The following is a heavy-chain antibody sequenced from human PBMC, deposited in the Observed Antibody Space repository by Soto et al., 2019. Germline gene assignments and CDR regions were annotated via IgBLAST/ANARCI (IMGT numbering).Heavy chain of an antibody. D-gene: IGHD6-13*01. Sequence: QVQLQQWGAGLLKPSETLSLTCAVYGGSFSGYYWSWIRQPPGKGLEWIGEINHSGSTNYNPSLKRRVTISVDTSKNQFSLKLSSVTAADTAVYYCARRRIAAAAYNWFDPWGQGTLVTVSS. V-gene: IGHV4-34*01. CDR3: ARRRIAAAAYNWFDP. J-gene: IGHJ5*02. CDR1: GGSFSGYY. CDR2: INHSGST.